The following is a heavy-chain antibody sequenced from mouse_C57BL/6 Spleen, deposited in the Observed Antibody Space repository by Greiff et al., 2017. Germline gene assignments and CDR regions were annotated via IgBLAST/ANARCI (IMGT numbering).Heavy chain of an antibody. V-gene: IGHV5-17*01. Sequence: EVKLMESGGGLVKPGGSLKLSCAASGFTFSDYGMHWVRQAPEKGLEWVAYISSGSSTIYYADTVKGRFTISRDNAKNTLFLQMTSLRSEDTAMYYCARAYYSSLDYWGQGTTLTVSS. CDR3: ARAYYSSLDY. CDR2: ISSGSSTI. J-gene: IGHJ2*01. D-gene: IGHD2-5*01. CDR1: GFTFSDYG.